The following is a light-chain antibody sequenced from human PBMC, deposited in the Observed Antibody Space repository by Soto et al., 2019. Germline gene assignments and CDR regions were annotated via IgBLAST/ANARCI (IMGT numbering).Light chain of an antibody. CDR3: GTWDSSLSGFV. V-gene: IGLV1-51*01. CDR2: DNN. Sequence: QSVLTQPPSVSAAPGQKVTVSCSDSSSNLGNKYVSWYQQLPGTAPKLLIYDNNKRPSGIPDRFSGSKSDSSATLGITGLQTGDEADYYCGTWDSSLSGFVYGSGTKVTVL. CDR1: SSNLGNKY. J-gene: IGLJ1*01.